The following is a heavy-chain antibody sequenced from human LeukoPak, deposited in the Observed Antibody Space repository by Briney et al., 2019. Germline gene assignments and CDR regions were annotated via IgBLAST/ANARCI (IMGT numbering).Heavy chain of an antibody. CDR3: ARSKYSGSYDGWFDP. CDR2: IYYSGAT. D-gene: IGHD1-26*01. Sequence: SETLSLTCTVSVGSISGYFWSWVRQAPGTGLDWIGHIYYSGATNYNPSLRSRVTISVDTSKNQFSLKLRSVTAADTAVYYCARSKYSGSYDGWFDPWGQGTLVTVSS. CDR1: VGSISGYF. J-gene: IGHJ5*02. V-gene: IGHV4-59*13.